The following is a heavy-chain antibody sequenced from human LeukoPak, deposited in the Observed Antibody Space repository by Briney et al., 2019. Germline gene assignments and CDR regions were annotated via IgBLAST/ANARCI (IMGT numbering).Heavy chain of an antibody. Sequence: PEGSLRVSCAATGFTFRRFPMNWVRQAPGKGLEWISFINTDGCYIHYADYVKGRFTISRDNARNTRFLQLSSLRAEDSAVYYCARDTFQPGLIDSWGQGTLVTVSS. CDR3: ARDTFQPGLIDS. V-gene: IGHV3-21*05. CDR1: GFTFRRFP. D-gene: IGHD2-2*01. J-gene: IGHJ4*02. CDR2: INTDGCYI.